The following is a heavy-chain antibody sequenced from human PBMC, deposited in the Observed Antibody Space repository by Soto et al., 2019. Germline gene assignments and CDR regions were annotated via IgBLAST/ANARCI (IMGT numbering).Heavy chain of an antibody. CDR1: GGTFSSYA. CDR3: ARGTQSPHSSGWYRTYYYYYGMDV. Sequence: SVQVSCKAYGGTFSSYAISWERQAPGEGLEWMGGIIPIFGTANYEQKFQGRATITADESTSKDYMELSSVRSEDTAVYYCARGTQSPHSSGWYRTYYYYYGMDVWG. J-gene: IGHJ6*02. D-gene: IGHD6-19*01. V-gene: IGHV1-69*13. CDR2: IIPIFGTA.